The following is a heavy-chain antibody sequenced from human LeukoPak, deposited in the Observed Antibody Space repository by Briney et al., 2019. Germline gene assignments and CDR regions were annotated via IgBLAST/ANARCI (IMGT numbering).Heavy chain of an antibody. CDR1: GGSISNYY. Sequence: ETLSLTCTVSGGSISNYYWNWIRQPPGKGLEWVGHISYSGGTKYNPSLQSRVTISIDTSKNQFSLNLSSVTAADTAVYYCARRVIMSATGVPDTWLDPWGQGILVTVSS. CDR3: ARRVIMSATGVPDTWLDP. V-gene: IGHV4-59*08. D-gene: IGHD2-8*02. J-gene: IGHJ5*02. CDR2: ISYSGGT.